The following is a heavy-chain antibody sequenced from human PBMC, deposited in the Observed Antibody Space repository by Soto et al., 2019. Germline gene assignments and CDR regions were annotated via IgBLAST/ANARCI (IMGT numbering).Heavy chain of an antibody. CDR1: GYTFTSHY. J-gene: IGHJ4*02. D-gene: IGHD6-19*01. Sequence: QVQLVQSGAEVKKPGASVKVSCKASGYTFTSHYMHWVRQAPGQGLEWMAVINPSGGSTSYAQKFQGRITVTRDTSTSTVYMDLSSLRSEDTAVHYCARDLGYSSGWCDYWGQGTLVTVSS. CDR2: INPSGGST. CDR3: ARDLGYSSGWCDY. V-gene: IGHV1-46*01.